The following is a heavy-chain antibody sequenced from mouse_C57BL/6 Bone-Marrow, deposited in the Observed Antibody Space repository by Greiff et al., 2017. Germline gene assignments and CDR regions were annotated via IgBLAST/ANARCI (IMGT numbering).Heavy chain of an antibody. CDR2: IYPRSGNT. V-gene: IGHV1-81*01. CDR3: ADLTTVEAPHYYAMDC. CDR1: GYTFTSYG. Sequence: VQLQQSGAELARPGASVKLSCKASGYTFTSYGISWVKQRPGQGLEWIGEIYPRSGNTYYNEKFKGKATLTADKSSSTAYMALRSLTSEDSAVYFCADLTTVEAPHYYAMDCWGKGTSVTVSS. D-gene: IGHD1-1*01. J-gene: IGHJ4*01.